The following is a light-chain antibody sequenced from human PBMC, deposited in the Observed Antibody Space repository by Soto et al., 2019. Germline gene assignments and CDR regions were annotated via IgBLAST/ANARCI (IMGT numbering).Light chain of an antibody. Sequence: DIQMTQSPSSLSASVGDRVTITCQASQDISNYLNWYQQKPGKAPKLLIYDASNLETGVPSRFSGSGSGTDFTFTISSLQPEDIATYYCQQSYSVPWTFAQGTKVEIK. CDR2: DAS. CDR3: QQSYSVPWT. V-gene: IGKV1-33*01. J-gene: IGKJ1*01. CDR1: QDISNY.